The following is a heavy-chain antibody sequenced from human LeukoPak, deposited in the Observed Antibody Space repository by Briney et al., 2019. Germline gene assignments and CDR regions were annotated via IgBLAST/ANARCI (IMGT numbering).Heavy chain of an antibody. J-gene: IGHJ4*02. CDR3: ARGRVGDSSGCFVSLPNRDY. CDR1: GYTFTSYA. V-gene: IGHV7-4-1*02. CDR2: INTNTGNP. D-gene: IGHD3-22*01. Sequence: ASVKVSCKASGYTFTSYAMNWVRQAPGQGLEWMGWINTNTGNPTYAQGFTGRFVFSLDTSVSTAYLQISSLKAEDTAVYYCARGRVGDSSGCFVSLPNRDYWGQGTLVSVS.